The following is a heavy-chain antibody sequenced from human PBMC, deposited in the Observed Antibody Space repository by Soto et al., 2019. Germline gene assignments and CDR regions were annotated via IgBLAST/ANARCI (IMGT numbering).Heavy chain of an antibody. CDR1: GGSISGYY. J-gene: IGHJ3*02. V-gene: IGHV4-59*01. CDR2: INYSGST. CDR3: ARYFDWPSAFDI. Sequence: ASETLSLTCTVSGGSISGYYWSWIRQPPGKRLEWIGYINYSGSTNYNPSLKSRVTISVDTSKKQFSLNLGSVTAADTAVYYCARYFDWPSAFDIWGQGTMVTVSS. D-gene: IGHD3-9*01.